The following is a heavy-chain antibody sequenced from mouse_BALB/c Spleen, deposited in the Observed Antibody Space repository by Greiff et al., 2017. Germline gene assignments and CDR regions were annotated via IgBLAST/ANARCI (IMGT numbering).Heavy chain of an antibody. V-gene: IGHV2-9*02. CDR2: IWAGGST. CDR1: GFSLTSYG. Sequence: VKLMESGPGLVAPSQSLSITCTVSGFSLTSYGVHWVRQPPGKGLEWLGVIWAGGSTNYNSALMSRLSISKDNSKSQVFLKMNSLQTDDTAMYYCARDGRGYYAMDYWGQGTSVTVSS. J-gene: IGHJ4*01. CDR3: ARDGRGYYAMDY.